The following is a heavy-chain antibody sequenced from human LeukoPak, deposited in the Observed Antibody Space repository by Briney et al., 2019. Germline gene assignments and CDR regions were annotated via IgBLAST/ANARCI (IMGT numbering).Heavy chain of an antibody. CDR1: GFTFSDYY. CDR2: ISSSGSTI. J-gene: IGHJ5*02. Sequence: PGGSLRLSCAASGFTFSDYYMSWIRQAPGKGLEWVSYISSSGSTIYYADSVKGRFTISRDNAKNSLYLQMNSLRAEDTAVYYCARDAGAIAAAVQAGGFDPWGQGTLVTVSS. CDR3: ARDAGAIAAAVQAGGFDP. D-gene: IGHD6-13*01. V-gene: IGHV3-11*01.